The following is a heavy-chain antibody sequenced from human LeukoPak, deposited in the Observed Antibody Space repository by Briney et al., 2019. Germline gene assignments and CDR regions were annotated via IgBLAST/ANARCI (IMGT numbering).Heavy chain of an antibody. Sequence: GESLKISCKVSGYRFTSYWIGWVRQMPGKGLEWMGIIYPGDSDTRYSPSFQGQVTISADKSINTAYLQWSSLRASDTAMYYCARRAAEWVLLDYWGQGTLVTVSS. CDR1: GYRFTSYW. CDR2: IYPGDSDT. D-gene: IGHD2/OR15-2a*01. V-gene: IGHV5-51*01. CDR3: ARRAAEWVLLDY. J-gene: IGHJ4*02.